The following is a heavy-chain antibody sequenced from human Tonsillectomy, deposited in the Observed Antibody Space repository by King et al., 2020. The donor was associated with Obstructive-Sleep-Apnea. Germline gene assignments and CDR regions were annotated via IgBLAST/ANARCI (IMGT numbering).Heavy chain of an antibody. Sequence: QVQLQQWGAGLLKPSETLSLTCAVYGGSFSGYYWSWIRQPPGKGLEWIGEINHSGSTNYNPSLKSRVTISVDTYKNQFSLKLSSVTAADTAVYYCARGRLRGRNPWGQGTLVTVSS. V-gene: IGHV4-34*01. CDR3: ARGRLRGRNP. CDR2: INHSGST. D-gene: IGHD3-16*01. CDR1: GGSFSGYY. J-gene: IGHJ5*02.